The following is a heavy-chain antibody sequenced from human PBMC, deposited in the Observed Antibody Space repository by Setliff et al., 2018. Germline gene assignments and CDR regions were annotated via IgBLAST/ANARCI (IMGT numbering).Heavy chain of an antibody. J-gene: IGHJ4*02. V-gene: IGHV1-18*04. CDR2: ISGYNGNT. Sequence: ASVKVSCKASGYTFTDYHMHWVRQAPGQGLEWMGWISGYNGNTDYAQNLQGRVTMTTDTSTSTAYMELRSLRSDDTAVYYCARAPRLEWLLPTFDSWGQGTLVTVSS. CDR3: ARAPRLEWLLPTFDS. CDR1: GYTFTDYH. D-gene: IGHD3-3*01.